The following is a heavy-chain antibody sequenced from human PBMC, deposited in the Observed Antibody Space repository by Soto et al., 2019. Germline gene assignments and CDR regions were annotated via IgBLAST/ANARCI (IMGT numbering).Heavy chain of an antibody. CDR1: GGSISRDGYY. CDR3: ASFFGYKNYIDY. J-gene: IGHJ4*02. D-gene: IGHD1-1*01. CDR2: IYYSGST. V-gene: IGHV4-31*03. Sequence: SETLSLTCTVSGGSISRDGYYCTWIRQHPGKGLEWIGYIYYSGSTYYNPSLKSRASISVDTSRNQFSLKLSSVTAADTAVYFCASFFGYKNYIDYWGQGSLVTVSS.